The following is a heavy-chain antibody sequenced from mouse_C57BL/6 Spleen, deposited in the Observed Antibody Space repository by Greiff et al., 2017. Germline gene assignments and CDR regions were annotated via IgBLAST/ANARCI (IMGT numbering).Heavy chain of an antibody. J-gene: IGHJ3*01. CDR2: INPNNGGT. V-gene: IGHV1-22*01. CDR3: AREGVYGNYAAY. CDR1: GYTFTDYN. Sequence: VQLQQSGPELVKPGASVKMSCKASGYTFTDYNMHWVKQSHGKSLEWIGYINPNNGGTSYNQKFKGKATLTVNKSSSTAYMELRSLTSEDSAVYYCAREGVYGNYAAYWGQGTLVTVSA. D-gene: IGHD2-1*01.